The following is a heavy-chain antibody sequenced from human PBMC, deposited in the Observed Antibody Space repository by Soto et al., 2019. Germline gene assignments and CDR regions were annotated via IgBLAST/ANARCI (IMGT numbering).Heavy chain of an antibody. D-gene: IGHD5-12*01. J-gene: IGHJ5*02. V-gene: IGHV4-31*03. Sequence: QVQLQESGPGLVKPSQTLSLTCTVSGDSVSSSSYYWSWIRQHPGKGLEWIGYIHHSGTTYYNPSLKSRITLSVDTSKNQFSLRLSSVTAADTAVYYCASGLGYKAWGQGTLVPVSS. CDR2: IHHSGTT. CDR1: GDSVSSSSYY. CDR3: ASGLGYKA.